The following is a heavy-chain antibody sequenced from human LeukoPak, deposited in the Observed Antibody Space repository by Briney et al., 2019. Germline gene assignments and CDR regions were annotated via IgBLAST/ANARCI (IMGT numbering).Heavy chain of an antibody. V-gene: IGHV4-39*02. D-gene: IGHD3-10*01. CDR2: IYYDGTT. CDR1: GGSVRSGNYY. CDR3: ARDQTYSGSGIYTYFDY. J-gene: IGHJ4*02. Sequence: SETLSLTCSVSGGSVRSGNYYWAWIRQPPGKGLEWIGTIYYDGTTYYNPSLKSRVTISVDTSKNQFSLKLSSVTAADTAVYYCARDQTYSGSGIYTYFDYWGQGILVTVSS.